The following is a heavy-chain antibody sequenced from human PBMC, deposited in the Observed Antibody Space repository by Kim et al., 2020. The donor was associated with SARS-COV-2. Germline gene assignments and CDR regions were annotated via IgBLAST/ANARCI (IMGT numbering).Heavy chain of an antibody. Sequence: GGSLRLSCAASGFTFRSYAMHWVRQAPGKGLEWVAGISSDANKKYYGDFVKGRFTISRDNSKNTLYLQMNSLTPEDTALYYCAKDRSGWGDTYYYGLDVWGQGTTVTFSS. V-gene: IGHV3-30-3*02. D-gene: IGHD6-19*01. CDR2: ISSDANKK. J-gene: IGHJ6*02. CDR1: GFTFRSYA. CDR3: AKDRSGWGDTYYYGLDV.